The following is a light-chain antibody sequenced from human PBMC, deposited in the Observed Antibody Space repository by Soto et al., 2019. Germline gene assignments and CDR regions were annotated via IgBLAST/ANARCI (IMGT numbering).Light chain of an antibody. CDR3: QQYNNWPRT. V-gene: IGKV3-15*01. Sequence: EIVMTQSPATLSVSPGERATLSCRASHSVSSNLAWYQQKPGQAPRLLIHGASTRATGIPDRFSGSGSGTEFTLTISSLQSEDFAVYYCQQYNNWPRTFGQGTKVDIK. J-gene: IGKJ1*01. CDR2: GAS. CDR1: HSVSSN.